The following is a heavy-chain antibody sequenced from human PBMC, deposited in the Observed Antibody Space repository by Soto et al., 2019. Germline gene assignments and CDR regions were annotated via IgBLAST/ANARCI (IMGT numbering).Heavy chain of an antibody. CDR1: GFTFSNYG. V-gene: IGHV3-33*01. CDR3: ARSAGKGGLAAPIDY. D-gene: IGHD6-13*01. J-gene: IGHJ4*02. CDR2: ISYDGSNK. Sequence: GGSLRLSCASSGFTFSNYGMHWVRQAPGKGLEWVAVISYDGSNKYYADSVKGRFTISRDNSKNTLFLQMDSLRGEDTAVYYCARSAGKGGLAAPIDYWGQGTLVTVSS.